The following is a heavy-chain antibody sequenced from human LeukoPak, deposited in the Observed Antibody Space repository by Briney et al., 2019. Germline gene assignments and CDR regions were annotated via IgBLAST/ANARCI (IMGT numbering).Heavy chain of an antibody. CDR1: GSSFTSYW. CDR2: IYPGDSDT. D-gene: IGHD3-22*01. J-gene: IGHJ3*02. Sequence: KLGESLQISCKGSGSSFTSYWIGWVRQVPGKGLEWMGIIYPGDSDTRDSPSFQGQVTISADKSISTAYLQWSSLKASDTAMYYCARSLEGDSSGYYGYAFDIWGQGTMVTVSS. V-gene: IGHV5-51*01. CDR3: ARSLEGDSSGYYGYAFDI.